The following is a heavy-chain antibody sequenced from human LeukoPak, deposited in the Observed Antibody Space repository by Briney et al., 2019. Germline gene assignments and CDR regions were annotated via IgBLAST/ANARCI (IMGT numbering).Heavy chain of an antibody. D-gene: IGHD2-2*02. J-gene: IGHJ3*02. Sequence: PSETLSLTCAVYGGSFSGYYWSWIRQPPGKGQEWIGEINHSGSTNYNPSLKSRVTISVDTSKNQFSLKLSSVTAADTAVYYCAREVGDCSSTSCYNGDAFDIWGQGTMVTVSS. CDR2: INHSGST. CDR3: AREVGDCSSTSCYNGDAFDI. V-gene: IGHV4-34*01. CDR1: GGSFSGYY.